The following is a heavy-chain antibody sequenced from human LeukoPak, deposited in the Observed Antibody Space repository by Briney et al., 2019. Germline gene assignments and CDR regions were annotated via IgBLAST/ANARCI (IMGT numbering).Heavy chain of an antibody. V-gene: IGHV4-59*01. Sequence: PSETLSLTCTVSGGSISSYYWSWIRQPPGKGLEWIVYIYYSGRTNYNPSLKSRVTISVDTSKNQFSLKLSSVTAADTAVYYCARGYGGNAIDYWGQGTLVTVSS. D-gene: IGHD4/OR15-4a*01. CDR1: GGSISSYY. J-gene: IGHJ4*02. CDR3: ARGYGGNAIDY. CDR2: IYYSGRT.